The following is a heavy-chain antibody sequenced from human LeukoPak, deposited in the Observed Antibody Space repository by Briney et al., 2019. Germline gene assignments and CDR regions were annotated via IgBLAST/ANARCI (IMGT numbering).Heavy chain of an antibody. V-gene: IGHV4-59*12. CDR2: IYYSGST. CDR1: GGSISSYY. J-gene: IGHJ4*02. Sequence: SETLSLTCTVSGGSISSYYWSWIRQPPGKGLEWIGYIYYSGSTNYNPSLRSRVTISVDTSKNQFSLKLSSVTAADTAVYYCAADYSGNYHVEFDYWGQGTLVTVSS. D-gene: IGHD1-26*01. CDR3: AADYSGNYHVEFDY.